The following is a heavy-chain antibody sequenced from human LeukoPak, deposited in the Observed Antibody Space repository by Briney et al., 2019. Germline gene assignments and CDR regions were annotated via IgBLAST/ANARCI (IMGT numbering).Heavy chain of an antibody. D-gene: IGHD4-11*01. CDR2: MNSRSSYI. J-gene: IGHJ4*02. Sequence: GGTLRLSCAASGFTFSIYGMNWVRQAPGKGLEWVSSMNSRSSYIYYADSVKGRFTISRDNAENSLYLQMNSLRAEDTAVYYCARGPYTDYWGQGTLVTVSS. V-gene: IGHV3-21*01. CDR1: GFTFSIYG. CDR3: ARGPYTDY.